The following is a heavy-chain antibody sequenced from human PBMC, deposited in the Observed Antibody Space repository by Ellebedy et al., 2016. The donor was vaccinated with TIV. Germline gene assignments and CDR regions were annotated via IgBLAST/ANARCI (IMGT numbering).Heavy chain of an antibody. D-gene: IGHD2-2*01. J-gene: IGHJ4*02. V-gene: IGHV3-21*04. CDR2: ISSRSTYI. Sequence: GESLKISCAASGFNFGTYNMNWVRQAPGKGLEWVSSISSRSTYIFYADSVKGRFTISRDNAKNSLYLQMNSLSADDTAVYYCARGSGYCSSTSCSGETDWGQGTPVTVSS. CDR1: GFNFGTYN. CDR3: ARGSGYCSSTSCSGETD.